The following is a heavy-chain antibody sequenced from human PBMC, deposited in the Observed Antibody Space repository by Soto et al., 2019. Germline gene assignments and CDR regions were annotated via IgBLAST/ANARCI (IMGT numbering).Heavy chain of an antibody. CDR1: GGSISSGGYS. D-gene: IGHD4-17*01. CDR3: ARGSDDYGDYDGMSFDY. Sequence: PSETLSLTCAVSGGSISSGGYSWSWIRQPPGKGLEWIGYIYHSGSTYYNPSLKSRVTISVDRSKNQFSLKLSSVTAADTAVYFCARGSDDYGDYDGMSFDYWGQGTLVTVSS. J-gene: IGHJ4*02. CDR2: IYHSGST. V-gene: IGHV4-30-2*01.